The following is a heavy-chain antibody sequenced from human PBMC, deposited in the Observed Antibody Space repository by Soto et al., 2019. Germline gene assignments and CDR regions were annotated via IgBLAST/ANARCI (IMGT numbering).Heavy chain of an antibody. CDR2: INHNGDS. CDR3: ARVTRFPDAFDI. J-gene: IGHJ3*02. CDR1: GGSFGTSY. Sequence: QVHLQQWGAGLLKPSETLSLTCGVYGGSFGTSYWAWIRQSPEKGLEWIGEINHNGDSNYNPSLKMRVPISIDMSENQFSLKLTPVAAADTAVYYCARVTRFPDAFDIWGQGTPVIVSS. V-gene: IGHV4-34*01.